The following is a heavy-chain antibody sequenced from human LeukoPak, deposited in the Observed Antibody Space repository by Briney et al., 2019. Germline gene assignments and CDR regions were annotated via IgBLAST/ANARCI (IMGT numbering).Heavy chain of an antibody. Sequence: SEALSLTCTVSGVSISSSSYYWGWIRQPPGKGLEWIGSIYYSGSTYYNPSLKSRVTISVDTSKNQFSLKLSSVTAADTAVYYCARDPYSLGLRFCAFDIWGQGTMVTVSS. CDR3: ARDPYSLGLRFCAFDI. CDR1: GVSISSSSYY. D-gene: IGHD3-3*01. CDR2: IYYSGST. J-gene: IGHJ3*02. V-gene: IGHV4-39*07.